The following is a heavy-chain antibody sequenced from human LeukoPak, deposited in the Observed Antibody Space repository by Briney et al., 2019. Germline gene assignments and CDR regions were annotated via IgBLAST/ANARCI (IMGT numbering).Heavy chain of an antibody. J-gene: IGHJ6*03. D-gene: IGHD2-2*01. V-gene: IGHV4-59*12. CDR2: IYYSGST. Sequence: ASETLSLTCTVSGGSISSYYWSWIRQPPGKGLEWIGYIYYSGSTNYNPSLKSRVTISVDTSKNQFSLKLSSVTAADTAVYYCARDLAVVVPAADPYYYYYYMDVWGKGTTVTVSS. CDR1: GGSISSYY. CDR3: ARDLAVVVPAADPYYYYYYMDV.